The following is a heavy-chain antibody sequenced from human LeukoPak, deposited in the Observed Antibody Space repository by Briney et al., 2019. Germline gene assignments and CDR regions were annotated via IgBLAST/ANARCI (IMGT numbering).Heavy chain of an antibody. V-gene: IGHV1-18*01. CDR1: GYTFTSYG. Sequence: ASVKVSCKASGYTFTSYGISWVRQAPGQGLEWMGWISAYNGNTNYAQKLQDRVTMTTDTSTSTAYMELRSLRSDDTAVYYCARVRYDILTGYYTALDYWGQGTLVTVSS. CDR3: ARVRYDILTGYYTALDY. D-gene: IGHD3-9*01. J-gene: IGHJ4*02. CDR2: ISAYNGNT.